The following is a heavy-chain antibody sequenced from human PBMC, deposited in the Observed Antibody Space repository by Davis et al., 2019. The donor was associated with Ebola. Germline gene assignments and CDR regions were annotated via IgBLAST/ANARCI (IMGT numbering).Heavy chain of an antibody. CDR2: IYHSGST. D-gene: IGHD6-19*01. Sequence: SETLSLTCAVSGGSISSSNWWSWVRQPPGKGLEWIGEIYHSGSTNYNPSLKSRVTISVDTSKNQFSLKLSSVTAADTAVYYCARAGGSSGWYGMDVWGQGTTVTVSS. J-gene: IGHJ6*02. CDR3: ARAGGSSGWYGMDV. V-gene: IGHV4-4*02. CDR1: GGSISSSNW.